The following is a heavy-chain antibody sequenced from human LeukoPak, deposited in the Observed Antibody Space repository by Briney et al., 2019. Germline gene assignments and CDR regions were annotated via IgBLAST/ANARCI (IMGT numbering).Heavy chain of an antibody. V-gene: IGHV4-39*01. Sequence: PSQTLSLTCTVSGGSISSSSYYWGWIRQPPGKGLEWIGSIYYSGSTYYNPSLKSRVTISVDTSKNQFSLKLSSVTAADTAVYYCARHGSSWYYFDYWGRGTLVTVSS. CDR3: ARHGSSWYYFDY. J-gene: IGHJ4*02. CDR2: IYYSGST. CDR1: GGSISSSSYY. D-gene: IGHD6-13*01.